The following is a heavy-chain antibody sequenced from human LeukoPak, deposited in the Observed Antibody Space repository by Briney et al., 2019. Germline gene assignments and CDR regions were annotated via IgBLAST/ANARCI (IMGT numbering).Heavy chain of an antibody. D-gene: IGHD2-2*01. V-gene: IGHV4-34*01. CDR3: ARGTVVVPAVDRYGMNDY. Sequence: SETLSLTCAVYGGSFSGYYWSWIRQPPGKGLEWIGETNHSGSTNYNPSLKSRVTISVDTSKNQFSLKLSSVTAADTAVYYCARGTVVVPAVDRYGMNDYWGQGTLVTVSS. J-gene: IGHJ4*02. CDR1: GGSFSGYY. CDR2: TNHSGST.